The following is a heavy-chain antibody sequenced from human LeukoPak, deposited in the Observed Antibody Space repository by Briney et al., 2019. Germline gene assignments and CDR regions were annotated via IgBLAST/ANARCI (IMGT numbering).Heavy chain of an antibody. J-gene: IGHJ4*02. Sequence: SETLSLTCIVSGGSISGYYFNWIRQPPGKGREWIGSMYYTGAINSHASHKSRVTISVETSKSHFSLIMTSVTAADTAVYYCATRGTGDDFLAYWGQGSPVTVSS. V-gene: IGHV4-59*01. D-gene: IGHD7-27*01. CDR1: GGSISGYY. CDR2: MYYTGAI. CDR3: ATRGTGDDFLAY.